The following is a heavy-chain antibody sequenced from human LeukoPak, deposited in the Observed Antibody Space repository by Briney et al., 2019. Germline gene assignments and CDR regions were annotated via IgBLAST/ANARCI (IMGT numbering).Heavy chain of an antibody. CDR2: ISSSSSTI. Sequence: GGSLRLSCAASGFTFSSYSMNWVRQAPGKGLEWVSYISSSSSTIYYADSVKGRFTISRDNAKNSLCLQMNSLRAEDTAVYYCASSGWPFDYWGQGTLVTVSS. J-gene: IGHJ4*02. V-gene: IGHV3-48*04. D-gene: IGHD6-19*01. CDR1: GFTFSSYS. CDR3: ASSGWPFDY.